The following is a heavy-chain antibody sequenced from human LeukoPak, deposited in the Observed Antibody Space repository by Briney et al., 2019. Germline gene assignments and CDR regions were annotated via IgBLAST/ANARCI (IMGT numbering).Heavy chain of an antibody. CDR1: GFTFYSYA. CDR3: ASGYTYYYGSGIYY. J-gene: IGHJ4*02. V-gene: IGHV3-30-3*01. Sequence: AGSLTLSCAVSGFTFYSYAMHWVRQAPGKGLEWVAVISYDGSNKYYADSVKGRFTISRDNSKNSLYLQMNSLRTEDTAVYYCASGYTYYYGSGIYYWGQGTLVTVSS. D-gene: IGHD3-10*01. CDR2: ISYDGSNK.